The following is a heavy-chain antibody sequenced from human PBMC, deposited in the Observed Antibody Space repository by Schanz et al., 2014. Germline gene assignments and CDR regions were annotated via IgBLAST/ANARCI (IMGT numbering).Heavy chain of an antibody. CDR2: VSHGGTYI. D-gene: IGHD3-9*01. CDR1: GFTFSSYS. CDR3: ATSTYYDILTSQTHTRVDVRYFDL. V-gene: IGHV3-21*02. J-gene: IGHJ2*01. Sequence: EVLLVESGGGLVTPGESLRLSCAASGFTFSSYSMNWVRQAPGKGLEWVSSVSHGGTYIYYADSVRGRFTISRDNAKNPMFLQMNSLRADDTAVYYCATSTYYDILTSQTHTRVDVRYFDLWGRGTLVTVSS.